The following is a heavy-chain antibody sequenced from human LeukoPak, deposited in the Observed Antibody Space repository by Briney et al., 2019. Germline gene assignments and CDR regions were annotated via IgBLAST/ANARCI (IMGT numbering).Heavy chain of an antibody. CDR3: ATIGVTGHLLLLSYFDY. J-gene: IGHJ4*02. V-gene: IGHV1-69*06. Sequence: GASVKVSCKASGDTFSSYTINWVRQAPGQGLEWMGGIIPIFGTTHYAQKFQGRVTITADKSTSTAYMELSSLRSEDTAVYYCATIGVTGHLLLLSYFDYWGQGTLVTVSS. CDR2: IIPIFGTT. CDR1: GDTFSSYT. D-gene: IGHD5-18*01.